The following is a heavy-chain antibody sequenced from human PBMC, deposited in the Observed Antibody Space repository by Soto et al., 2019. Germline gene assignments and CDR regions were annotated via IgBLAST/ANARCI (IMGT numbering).Heavy chain of an antibody. J-gene: IGHJ5*02. CDR3: ARAHYYDSSGYYYVPNWFDP. Sequence: QVQLQESGPGLVKPSQTLSLTCTVSGGSTTSGDSSWVWFRQPPGKGLEGIGTIYYSGGTSYNPSLKSRVTISVDTSKNQFSLKLSSVTAADTAVYYCARAHYYDSSGYYYVPNWFDPWGQGTLVTVSS. V-gene: IGHV4-30-4*01. D-gene: IGHD3-22*01. CDR1: GGSTTSGDSS. CDR2: IYYSGGT.